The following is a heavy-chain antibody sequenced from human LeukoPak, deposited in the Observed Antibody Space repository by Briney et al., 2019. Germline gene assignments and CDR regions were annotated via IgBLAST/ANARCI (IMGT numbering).Heavy chain of an antibody. CDR1: GYTFTSYY. CDR2: INPSGGST. Sequence: GASVKVSCKASGYTFTSYYMHWVRQAPGQGLEWMGIINPSGGSTSYAQKFQGRVTMTRDTSTSTVYMELSSLRSEDTAVYYCARGFLARGGRYGDYRYWGQGTLVTVSS. V-gene: IGHV1-46*01. CDR3: ARGFLARGGRYGDYRY. D-gene: IGHD4-17*01. J-gene: IGHJ4*02.